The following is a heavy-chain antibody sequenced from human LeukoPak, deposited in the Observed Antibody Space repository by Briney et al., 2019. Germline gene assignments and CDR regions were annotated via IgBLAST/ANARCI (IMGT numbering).Heavy chain of an antibody. D-gene: IGHD1-26*01. CDR2: IYHSGST. Sequence: SETLSLTCAVSGYSISSGYYWGWIRQPPGKGLEWIGSIYHSGSTYYNPSLKSRVTISVDTSKNQFSLKLSSVTAADTAVYYCATGSGSYLRGAFDIWGQGTMVTVSS. V-gene: IGHV4-38-2*01. CDR1: GYSISSGYY. J-gene: IGHJ3*02. CDR3: ATGSGSYLRGAFDI.